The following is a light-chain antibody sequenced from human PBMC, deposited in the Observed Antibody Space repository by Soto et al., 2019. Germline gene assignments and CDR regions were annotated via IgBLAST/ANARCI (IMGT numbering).Light chain of an antibody. CDR2: KAS. CDR3: QQYSTYPWT. V-gene: IGKV1-5*03. J-gene: IGKJ1*01. CDR1: QTISTL. Sequence: DIQMTQSPSTLSASVGDRVTITCRASQTISTLLAWYQQRPGKAPHLLIYKASSLESGAPSRFSVSRSGTDFTLNTSSLPPDDFATDFYQQYSTYPWTCGQGTKVEVK.